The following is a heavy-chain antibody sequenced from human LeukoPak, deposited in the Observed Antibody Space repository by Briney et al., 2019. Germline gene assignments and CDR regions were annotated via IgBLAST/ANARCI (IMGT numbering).Heavy chain of an antibody. J-gene: IGHJ6*03. CDR2: ISSSSSYI. V-gene: IGHV3-21*01. CDR3: ARMYSSSWYGYYYYYMDV. D-gene: IGHD6-13*01. CDR1: GFTFSSYS. Sequence: PGGSLRLSCAASGFTFSSYSMNWVRQAPGKGLEWVSSISSSSSYIYYADSVKGRFTISRDNAKNSLYLQMNSLRAEDTAVYYCARMYSSSWYGYYYYYMDVWGKGTTVTVSS.